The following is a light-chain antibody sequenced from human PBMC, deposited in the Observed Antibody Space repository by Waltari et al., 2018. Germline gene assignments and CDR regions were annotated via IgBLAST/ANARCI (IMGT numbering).Light chain of an antibody. CDR2: GKN. CDR1: SLRSYY. J-gene: IGLJ2*01. CDR3: NSRDSSGNV. V-gene: IGLV3-19*01. Sequence: SSELTQDPAVSVALGQTVRSTCKGDSLRSYYPSWYKQKPGQAPVLVIYGKNNRPSGIPDRFSGSSSGNTASLTITGAQAEDEADYYCNSRDSSGNVFGGGTKLTVL.